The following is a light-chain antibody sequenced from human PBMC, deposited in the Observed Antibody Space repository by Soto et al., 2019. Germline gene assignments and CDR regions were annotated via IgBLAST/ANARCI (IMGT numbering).Light chain of an antibody. J-gene: IGKJ2*01. V-gene: IGKV3-20*01. CDR2: GAS. CDR3: QQYGSSPYT. CDR1: QSVSNNF. Sequence: EIVMTQSPAILPVSPGERGTLSCRASQSVSNNFLAWYQQKPGQAPRLLIYGASNRATGIPDRFSGSGSGTDFTLTISRLEPEDFAVYYCQQYGSSPYTFGQGTKVDIK.